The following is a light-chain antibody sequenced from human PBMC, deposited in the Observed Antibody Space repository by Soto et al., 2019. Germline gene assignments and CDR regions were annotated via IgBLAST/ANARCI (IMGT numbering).Light chain of an antibody. CDR3: QQYNNWPRT. Sequence: EIVMTQSPATLSVSPGERATLSCRASQSVSSKLGWYQQKPGQVPRLLIYGASIRATGIPARFSGSGSGTEFTLTISSLQSEDFAVYYCQQYNNWPRTFGPGTKVDIK. V-gene: IGKV3-15*01. CDR2: GAS. J-gene: IGKJ3*01. CDR1: QSVSSK.